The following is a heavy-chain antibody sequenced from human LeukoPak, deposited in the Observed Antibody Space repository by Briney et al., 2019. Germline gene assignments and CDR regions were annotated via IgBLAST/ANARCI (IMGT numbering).Heavy chain of an antibody. CDR2: IKSKTDGGTT. CDR3: TTRGVARFGMDY. Sequence: GGSLRLSCAASGFTFSNTWMSWVRQAPGKGLEWVGRIKSKTDGGTTDYAAPVKGRFTISRDDSKNTLYLQMNSLKTEDTAVYYCTTRGVARFGMDYWGQGTLVTVSS. CDR1: GFTFSNTW. J-gene: IGHJ4*02. D-gene: IGHD2-8*02. V-gene: IGHV3-15*01.